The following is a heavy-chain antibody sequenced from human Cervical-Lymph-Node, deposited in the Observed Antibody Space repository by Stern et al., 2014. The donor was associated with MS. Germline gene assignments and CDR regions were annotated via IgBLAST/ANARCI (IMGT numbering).Heavy chain of an antibody. Sequence: VQLVESGAEVMKPGSSVKVSCKASGGTFSDYAISWVRQAPGQGLEWVGGIIPIFGSTDYAQNFQGRVTITADESTTTAYMELSSLRSVDTAVYYCARGAYCGGDCYWGWFDSWGQGTLVTVSS. J-gene: IGHJ5*01. CDR2: IIPIFGST. CDR3: ARGAYCGGDCYWGWFDS. V-gene: IGHV1-69*01. CDR1: GGTFSDYA. D-gene: IGHD2-21*02.